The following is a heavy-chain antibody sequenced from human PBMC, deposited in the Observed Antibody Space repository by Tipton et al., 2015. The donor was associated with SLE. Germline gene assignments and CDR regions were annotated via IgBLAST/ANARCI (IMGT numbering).Heavy chain of an antibody. J-gene: IGHJ6*02. CDR1: GFTFSSYS. V-gene: IGHV3-21*04. CDR3: ARVRVAPRGMDV. Sequence: SLRLSCAASGFTFSSYSMNWVRQAPGKGLEWVSSISSSSSYIYYADSVRGRFTISRDNSKNSLYLQMNSLRTEDTALYYCARVRVAPRGMDVWGQGTTVTVSS. CDR2: ISSSSSYI. D-gene: IGHD2-15*01.